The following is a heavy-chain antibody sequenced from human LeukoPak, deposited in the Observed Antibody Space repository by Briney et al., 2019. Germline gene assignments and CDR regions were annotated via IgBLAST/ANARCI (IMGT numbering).Heavy chain of an antibody. V-gene: IGHV4-59*08. D-gene: IGHD6-6*01. Sequence: PSETLSLTCTVSGGSISSYYWSWIRQPPGKGLEWIGYIYYSGSTNYNPSLKSRVTISVDTSKNQLSLKLSSVTAADTAVYYCARHFQSLASGSSDYYYYMDVWGKGTTVTVSS. CDR3: ARHFQSLASGSSDYYYYMDV. CDR1: GGSISSYY. CDR2: IYYSGST. J-gene: IGHJ6*03.